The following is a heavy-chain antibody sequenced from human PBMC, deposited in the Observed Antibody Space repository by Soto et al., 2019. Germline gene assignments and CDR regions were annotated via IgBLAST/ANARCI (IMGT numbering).Heavy chain of an antibody. CDR2: IYYSGST. CDR3: ALCVGNSVYFDY. V-gene: IGHV4-30-4*01. J-gene: IGHJ4*02. D-gene: IGHD4-4*01. Sequence: QVQLQESGPGLVKPSQTLSLTCTVSGGSISSGDYYWSWIRQPPGKGLEWIGYIYYSGSTYYNPSRKSPVTIAVATSKNQFSLKLSSVTAADTAVYYCALCVGNSVYFDYWGQGTLVTVSS. CDR1: GGSISSGDYY.